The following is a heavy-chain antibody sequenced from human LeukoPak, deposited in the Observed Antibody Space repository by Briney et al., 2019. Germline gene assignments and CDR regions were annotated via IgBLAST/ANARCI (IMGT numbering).Heavy chain of an antibody. Sequence: GSLRLSCAASGFTFSSYSMNWVRQAPGKGLEWVSSISSSSSYIYYADSVKGRFTISRDNAKNSLYLQMNSLRAEDTAVYYCARDRGVERYFDLWGRGTLVTVSS. J-gene: IGHJ2*01. D-gene: IGHD2-8*01. CDR2: ISSSSSYI. V-gene: IGHV3-21*01. CDR3: ARDRGVERYFDL. CDR1: GFTFSSYS.